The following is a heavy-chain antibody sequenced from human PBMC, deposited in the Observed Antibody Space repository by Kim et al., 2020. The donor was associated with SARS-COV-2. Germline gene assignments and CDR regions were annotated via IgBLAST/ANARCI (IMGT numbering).Heavy chain of an antibody. J-gene: IGHJ4*02. CDR2: ISASGVGT. CDR1: GFTFSNYA. Sequence: GGSLRLSCAASGFTFSNYAMSWIRQAPGKGLEWVSTISASGVGTHYADSVRGRFTISRDNSKSTLFLQVSSLRVEHTAVYYCEASDFWGQGALVTVSS. CDR3: EASDF. V-gene: IGHV3-23*01.